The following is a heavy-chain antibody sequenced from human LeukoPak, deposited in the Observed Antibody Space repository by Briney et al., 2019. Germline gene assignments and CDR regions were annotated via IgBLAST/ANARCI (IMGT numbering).Heavy chain of an antibody. CDR3: ARTYYYDSSGYSPKWVPHYYFDY. Sequence: GASVKVSCKASGYTFTSYDINWVRQATGQGLEWMGWINTNTGNPTYAQGFTGRFVFSLDTSVSTAYLQISSLKAEDTAVYYCARTYYYDSSGYSPKWVPHYYFDYWGQGTLVTVSS. D-gene: IGHD3-22*01. CDR1: GYTFTSYD. V-gene: IGHV7-4-1*02. J-gene: IGHJ4*02. CDR2: INTNTGNP.